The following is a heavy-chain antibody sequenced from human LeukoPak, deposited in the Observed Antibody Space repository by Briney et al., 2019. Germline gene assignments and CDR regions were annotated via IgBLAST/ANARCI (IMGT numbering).Heavy chain of an antibody. V-gene: IGHV1-2*02. J-gene: IGHJ4*02. D-gene: IGHD6-13*01. Sequence: ASVKVSCKASGYXFTGYYIHWVRQAPGQGLEWMGWINPNSGGTNFAQKFQGRVTMTRDTSISTAYMELSRLRSDDTAVYYCARDSSLAYWGQGTLVTVSS. CDR2: INPNSGGT. CDR3: ARDSSLAY. CDR1: GYXFTGYY.